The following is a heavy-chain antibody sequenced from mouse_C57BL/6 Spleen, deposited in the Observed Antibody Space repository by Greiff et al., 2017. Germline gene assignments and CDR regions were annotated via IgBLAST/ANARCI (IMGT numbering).Heavy chain of an antibody. V-gene: IGHV1-82*01. Sequence: QVQLQQSGPELVKPGASVKISCKASGYAFSSSWMNWVKQRPGKGLEWIGRIYPGDGDTKYNGKFKGKATLTAEKSSSTAYMQLSSLTSEDSAVYFCARYYKDAMDYWGQGTSVTVSS. CDR2: IYPGDGDT. CDR1: GYAFSSSW. CDR3: ARYYKDAMDY. J-gene: IGHJ4*01. D-gene: IGHD2-12*01.